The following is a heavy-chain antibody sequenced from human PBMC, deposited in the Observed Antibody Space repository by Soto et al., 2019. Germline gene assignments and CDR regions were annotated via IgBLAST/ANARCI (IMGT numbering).Heavy chain of an antibody. CDR2: ISGSGGST. J-gene: IGHJ4*02. V-gene: IGHV3-23*01. CDR3: AKDPASAQSSSWFDY. CDR1: GFTFSSYA. D-gene: IGHD6-13*01. Sequence: EVQLLESGGGLVQPGGSLRLSCAASGFTFSSYAMSWVRQAPGKGLEWVSAISGSGGSTYYADSVKGRFTISRDNSKNALYLQMNGLRAEDTAVYYCAKDPASAQSSSWFDYWGQGNLVNVSS.